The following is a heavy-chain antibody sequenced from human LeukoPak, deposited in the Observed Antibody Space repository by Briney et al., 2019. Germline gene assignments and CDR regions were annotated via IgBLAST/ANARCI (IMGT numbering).Heavy chain of an antibody. V-gene: IGHV1-2*02. Sequence: ASVKVSCKASGYTFTDYYMHWVRQAPGQGLEWMGWINLNSGGIKYAQKFQGRVTMTRDTSISTAYMELSSLRSDDTAVYYCARDPITAPGVAADYWGQGTLVTVSS. CDR1: GYTFTDYY. CDR3: ARDPITAPGVAADY. J-gene: IGHJ4*02. CDR2: INLNSGGI. D-gene: IGHD6-13*01.